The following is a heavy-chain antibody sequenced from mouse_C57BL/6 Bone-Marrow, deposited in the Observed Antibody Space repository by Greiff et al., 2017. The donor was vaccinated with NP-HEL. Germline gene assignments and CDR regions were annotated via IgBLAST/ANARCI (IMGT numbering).Heavy chain of an antibody. J-gene: IGHJ4*01. CDR1: GFTFSSYG. CDR3: ARHEGYDGYYFYAMDY. Sequence: EVMLVESGGDLVKPGGSLKLSCAASGFTFSSYGMSWVRQTPDKRLEWVATISSGGSYTYYPDSVKGRFTISRDNAKNTLYLQMSSLKSEDTAMYYGARHEGYDGYYFYAMDYWGQGTSVTVSS. V-gene: IGHV5-6*02. CDR2: ISSGGSYT. D-gene: IGHD2-3*01.